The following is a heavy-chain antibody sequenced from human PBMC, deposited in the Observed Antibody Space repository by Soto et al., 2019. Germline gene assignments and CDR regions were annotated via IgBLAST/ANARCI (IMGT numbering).Heavy chain of an antibody. CDR1: GGSISSSSYY. D-gene: IGHD6-13*01. J-gene: IGHJ6*02. Sequence: PSETLSLTCTVSGGSISSSSYYWGWIRQPPGKGLEWIGSIYYSGSTYYNPSLKSRVTISVDTSKNQFSLKLSSVTAADTAVYYCARHVAPSAGIFGYYYYGMDVWGQGTTVTVSS. CDR2: IYYSGST. V-gene: IGHV4-39*01. CDR3: ARHVAPSAGIFGYYYYGMDV.